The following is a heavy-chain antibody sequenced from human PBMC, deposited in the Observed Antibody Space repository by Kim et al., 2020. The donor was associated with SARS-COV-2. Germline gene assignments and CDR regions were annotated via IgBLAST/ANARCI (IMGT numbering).Heavy chain of an antibody. Sequence: GGSLRLSCAASGFTFSSYEMNWVRQAPGKGLEWLSYISSSGSSIYYADSVKGRFTISRDNTKNSLSLQMNGLRAEDTALYYCAAVGRAARPGYWGQGTLVTVSS. D-gene: IGHD6-6*01. CDR2: ISSSGSSI. CDR1: GFTFSSYE. CDR3: AAVGRAARPGY. V-gene: IGHV3-48*03. J-gene: IGHJ4*02.